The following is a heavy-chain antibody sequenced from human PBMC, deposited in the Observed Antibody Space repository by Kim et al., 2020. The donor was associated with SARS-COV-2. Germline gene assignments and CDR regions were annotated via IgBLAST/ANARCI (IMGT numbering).Heavy chain of an antibody. J-gene: IGHJ4*02. CDR1: GGSFSGYS. CDR2: INHGGST. V-gene: IGHV4-34*01. CDR3: ARIKPGNFWFEY. Sequence: SETLSLTCAVYGGSFSGYSWSWIRQPPGKGLEWIGEINHGGSTDYNPSLKSRVTISVDPSKKQFSLKMSSVTAADTAVYYCARIKPGNFWFEYWGQGTLV.